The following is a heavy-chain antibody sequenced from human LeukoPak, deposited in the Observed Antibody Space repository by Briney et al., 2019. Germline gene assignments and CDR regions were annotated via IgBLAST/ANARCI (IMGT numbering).Heavy chain of an antibody. V-gene: IGHV3-23*01. D-gene: IGHD3-22*01. J-gene: IGHJ4*02. Sequence: PGGSLRLSCAASGFTFSSYAMSWVRQAPGKGLEWVSAISGSGITTYYADSVKGRFTISRDNAKNSLYLQMNSLRAEDTAVYYCARGLYYFDYWGQGTLVTVSS. CDR3: ARGLYYFDY. CDR2: ISGSGITT. CDR1: GFTFSSYA.